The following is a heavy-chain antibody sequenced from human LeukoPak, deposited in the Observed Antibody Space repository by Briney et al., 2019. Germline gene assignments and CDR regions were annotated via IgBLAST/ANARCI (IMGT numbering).Heavy chain of an antibody. Sequence: SETLSLTCAVSGGSISSGSYFWSWIRQPAGKGLEWIGRIYTSGSTNYNPSLKSRVTISVDTSKNQFSLKLSSVTAADTAVYYCARKGPLSYGDRLYYFDYWGQGTLVTVSS. CDR2: IYTSGST. D-gene: IGHD4-17*01. V-gene: IGHV4-61*02. J-gene: IGHJ4*02. CDR3: ARKGPLSYGDRLYYFDY. CDR1: GGSISSGSYF.